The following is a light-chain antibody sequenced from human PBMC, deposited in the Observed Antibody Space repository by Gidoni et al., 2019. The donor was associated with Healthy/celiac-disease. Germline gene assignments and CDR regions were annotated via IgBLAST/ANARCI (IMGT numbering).Light chain of an antibody. J-gene: IGLJ3*02. CDR2: RNN. Sequence: QAGLTQPPSVSKGLRQTATPTCTGNSNNVGNQGAAWLQQHQGHPPKLLSYRNNNRPSGISERFSASRSGNTASLTITGLQPEDEADYYCSAWDSSLSAPEFGGGTKLTVL. CDR3: SAWDSSLSAPE. V-gene: IGLV10-54*04. CDR1: SNNVGNQG.